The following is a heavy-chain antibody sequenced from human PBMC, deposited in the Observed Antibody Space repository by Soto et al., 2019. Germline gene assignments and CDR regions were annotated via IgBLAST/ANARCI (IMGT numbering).Heavy chain of an antibody. CDR1: GFTFSSYW. V-gene: IGHV3-7*03. J-gene: IGHJ3*02. CDR3: ARLYGDYDAFDI. Sequence: ESLRLSGAASGFTFSSYWMSWVRQAPGKGLEWVANIKQDGSEKYYVDSVKGRFTISRDNAKNSLYLQMNSLRAEDTAVYYCARLYGDYDAFDIWGQGTMVTVPS. CDR2: IKQDGSEK. D-gene: IGHD4-17*01.